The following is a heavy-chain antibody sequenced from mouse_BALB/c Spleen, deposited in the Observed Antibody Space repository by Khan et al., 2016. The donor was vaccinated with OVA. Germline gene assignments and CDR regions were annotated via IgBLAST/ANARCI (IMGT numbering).Heavy chain of an antibody. CDR1: GYSITSDYA. Sequence: EVQLQESGPGLVKPSQSLSLTCTVTGYSITSDYAWNWIRQFPGNKLEWMGYISYSGRTNYNPALKSRISITRDTSKNRFFLQLNAVTTEDTATYYCARVGSRYNYAMDYWSKGAAVTVSS. D-gene: IGHD1-3*01. V-gene: IGHV3-2*02. CDR3: ARVGSRYNYAMDY. CDR2: ISYSGRT. J-gene: IGHJ4*01.